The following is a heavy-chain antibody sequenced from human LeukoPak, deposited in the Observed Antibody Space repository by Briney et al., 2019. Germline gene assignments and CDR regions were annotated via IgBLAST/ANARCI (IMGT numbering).Heavy chain of an antibody. V-gene: IGHV4-34*01. D-gene: IGHD1-26*01. Sequence: SENLSLTCAGYGVSFSGYYWSWLRQPPGQGLEWIGEINHSGSTNYNPSLKSRVTISVDTSKNQFSLKLSSVTAADTSVYYCARRRVGATFYYYYYMDVWGKGTTVTVSS. CDR1: GVSFSGYY. CDR3: ARRRVGATFYYYYYMDV. J-gene: IGHJ6*03. CDR2: INHSGST.